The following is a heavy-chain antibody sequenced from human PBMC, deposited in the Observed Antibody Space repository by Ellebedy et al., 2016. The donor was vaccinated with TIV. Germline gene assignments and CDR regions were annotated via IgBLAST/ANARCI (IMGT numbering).Heavy chain of an antibody. V-gene: IGHV1-8*01. J-gene: IGHJ4*02. CDR1: GYTFTDFD. CDR3: GRGRGYASTGRVYYFDY. Sequence: AASVTVSCKASGYTFTDFDINWVRQATGQGLEWVGWMNPNSGNTGSAQKFQGRVTMTRDASISTAYMELSSLRSEDTAVYYCGRGRGYASTGRVYYFDYWGQGSLVTVSS. CDR2: MNPNSGNT. D-gene: IGHD2-15*01.